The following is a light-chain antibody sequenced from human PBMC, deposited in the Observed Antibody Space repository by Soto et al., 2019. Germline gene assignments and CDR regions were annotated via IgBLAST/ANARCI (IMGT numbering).Light chain of an antibody. CDR3: QQSYSSPPEYT. CDR2: GAS. V-gene: IGKV1-39*01. Sequence: DIQMTQSPSSLSASIGDRVTITCRVSQSIITYLNWYQQKPGNAPKLLIHGASSLESGVPSRFSGSGSGTDFTLTISSLQPEDFATYYCQQSYSSPPEYTFGQGTKLEIK. CDR1: QSIITY. J-gene: IGKJ2*01.